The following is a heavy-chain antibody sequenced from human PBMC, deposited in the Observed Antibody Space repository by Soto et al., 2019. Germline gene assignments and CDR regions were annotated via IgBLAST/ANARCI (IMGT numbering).Heavy chain of an antibody. D-gene: IGHD1-1*01. J-gene: IGHJ4*02. V-gene: IGHV4-59*08. CDR1: GGSMSTYY. Sequence: PSETLSLTCTVSGGSMSTYYWSWIRQPPGKGLEWIGYIHYSGSTNYNPSLKSRVTISLDTSRNQFSLKLISVTAADTAVYYCARQKLDVPAYFHYSGQPPLVTVSS. CDR2: IHYSGST. CDR3: ARQKLDVPAYFHY.